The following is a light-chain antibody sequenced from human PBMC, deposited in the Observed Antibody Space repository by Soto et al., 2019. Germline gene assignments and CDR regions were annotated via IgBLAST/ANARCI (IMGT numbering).Light chain of an antibody. CDR3: QQYGSWT. Sequence: IVVTQSPGTLSLSPGERATLSCRASQSVSSSYLAWYQQKPGQAPRLLIYGASSRATGIPDRFSGSGSGTDFTLTISRLEPEDFAVYYCQQYGSWTFGQGTKVEIK. CDR2: GAS. V-gene: IGKV3-20*01. J-gene: IGKJ1*01. CDR1: QSVSSSY.